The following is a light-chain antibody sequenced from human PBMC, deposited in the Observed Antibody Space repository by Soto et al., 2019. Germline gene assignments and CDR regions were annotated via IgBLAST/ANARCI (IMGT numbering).Light chain of an antibody. CDR3: CLYADNYMDV. J-gene: IGLJ1*01. V-gene: IGLV2-8*01. CDR2: DVN. Sequence: QAVLTQPPSASGSPGRSVTISCTGTSSDIGGYNYVSWYQLHPGKAPKFMIYDVNKRPSGVPDRFSGSRSGNTASLTIPGLQAEDEADYYCCLYADNYMDVFGTGTKLTVL. CDR1: SSDIGGYNY.